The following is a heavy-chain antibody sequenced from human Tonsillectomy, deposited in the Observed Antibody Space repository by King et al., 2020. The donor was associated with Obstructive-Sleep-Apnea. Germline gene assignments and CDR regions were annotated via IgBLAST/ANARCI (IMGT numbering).Heavy chain of an antibody. J-gene: IGHJ3*02. V-gene: IGHV4-59*01. CDR1: GGSISSYY. CDR3: ARKNPTYYYDSSGYDDAFDI. CDR2: IYYSWST. D-gene: IGHD3-22*01. Sequence: MQLQESGPGLVKPSETLSLTCTVSGGSISSYYWSWIRQPPGKGLEWIGYIYYSWSTNYNPSLKSRVTISVDTSKNQFSLKLSSVTAADTAVYYCARKNPTYYYDSSGYDDAFDIWGQGTMVTVSS.